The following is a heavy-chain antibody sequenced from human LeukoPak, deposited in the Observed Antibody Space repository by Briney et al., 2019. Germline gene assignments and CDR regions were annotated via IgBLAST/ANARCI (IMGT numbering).Heavy chain of an antibody. Sequence: ASVKVSCKASGYTFTSYDINWVRQATGQWLEWMRWMNPNSGNTGYAQKFQGRVTMTRNTSISTAYMELSSLRSEDTAVYYCARGSTYYYDSTPHYWGQGTLVTVSS. CDR2: MNPNSGNT. CDR3: ARGSTYYYDSTPHY. D-gene: IGHD3-22*01. V-gene: IGHV1-8*01. CDR1: GYTFTSYD. J-gene: IGHJ4*02.